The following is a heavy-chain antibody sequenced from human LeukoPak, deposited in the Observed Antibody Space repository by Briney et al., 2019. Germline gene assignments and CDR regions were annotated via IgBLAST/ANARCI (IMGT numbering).Heavy chain of an antibody. CDR2: ISSSGSTI. CDR1: GFTFDDYG. Sequence: GGSLRLSCAASGFTFDDYGMSWVRQAPGKGLEWVSYISSSGSTIYYADSVKGRFTISRDNSKNSLYLQMNSLRAEDTALYYCAKDAATIGAGRYYYYYYYMDVWGKGTTVTVSS. V-gene: IGHV3-43*02. J-gene: IGHJ6*03. CDR3: AKDAATIGAGRYYYYYYYMDV. D-gene: IGHD5-12*01.